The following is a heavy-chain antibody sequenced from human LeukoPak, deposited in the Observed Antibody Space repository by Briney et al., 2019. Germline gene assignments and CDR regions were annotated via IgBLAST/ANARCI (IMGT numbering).Heavy chain of an antibody. CDR3: AREWGRIAVAGGPGY. CDR2: IWYDGQTK. D-gene: IGHD6-19*01. CDR1: GLIFSNYA. J-gene: IGHJ4*02. V-gene: IGHV3-33*01. Sequence: GESLRLSCEASGLIFSNYAMHWARQAPGKGLQWVALIWYDGQTKFYGDSVKGRFTISRDNSGSTLFLHMSSLRVEGTAVYYCAREWGRIAVAGGPGYWGQGALVTVSS.